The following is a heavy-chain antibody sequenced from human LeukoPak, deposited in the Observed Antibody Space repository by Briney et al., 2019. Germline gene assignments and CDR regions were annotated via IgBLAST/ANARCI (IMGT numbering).Heavy chain of an antibody. V-gene: IGHV3-21*01. CDR3: ARDLVWFGEPKGYYNYMDV. D-gene: IGHD3-10*01. J-gene: IGHJ6*03. CDR1: GFTFSSYN. CDR2: ISSTSRSYI. Sequence: GGSLRLSCAASGFTFSSYNMNWVRQAPGKGLEWVSSISSTSRSYIYYADSVKGRFTISRDNAKNSLYLQMNSLRAEDTAVYYCARDLVWFGEPKGYYNYMDVWGKGTTVTISS.